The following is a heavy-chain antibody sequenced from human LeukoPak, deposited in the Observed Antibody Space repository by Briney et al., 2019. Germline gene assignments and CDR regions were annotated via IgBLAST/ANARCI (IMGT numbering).Heavy chain of an antibody. Sequence: PSETLSFTCAVYGGSFSGYYWSWIRQPPGKGLEWIGEINHSGSTNYNPSLKSRVTISVDTSKNQFSLKLSSVTAADTAVYYCARSSDYVWGSYRTWGQGTLVTVSS. CDR1: GGSFSGYY. CDR2: INHSGST. D-gene: IGHD3-16*02. CDR3: ARSSDYVWGSYRT. V-gene: IGHV4-34*01. J-gene: IGHJ5*02.